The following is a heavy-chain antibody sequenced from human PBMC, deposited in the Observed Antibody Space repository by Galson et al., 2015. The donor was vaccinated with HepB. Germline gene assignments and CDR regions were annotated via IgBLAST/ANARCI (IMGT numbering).Heavy chain of an antibody. V-gene: IGHV1-69*13. J-gene: IGHJ4*02. D-gene: IGHD3-3*01. CDR2: IIPIFGTA. CDR3: ASPTMGFWSGSYFDY. Sequence: SVKVSCKASGGTFSSYAISWVRQAPGQGLEWMGGIIPIFGTANYAQKFQGRVTITADESTSTANMELSSLRSEDTAVYYCASPTMGFWSGSYFDYWGQGTLVTVSS. CDR1: GGTFSSYA.